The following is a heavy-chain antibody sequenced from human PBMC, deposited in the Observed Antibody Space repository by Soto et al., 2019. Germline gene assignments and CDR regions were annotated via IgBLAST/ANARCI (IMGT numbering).Heavy chain of an antibody. D-gene: IGHD1-7*01. CDR1: GFTFSSNA. V-gene: IGHV3-23*01. Sequence: GGSLRLSCAASGFTFSSNAMSWVRQAPGKGLGWVSVITNTGGDTLYADSVKGRFTISRDNFKNTLYLKMNSLRAEDTAIYYCARESVENYPASPVVYYWAQPTRLPVSS. CDR2: ITNTGGDT. CDR3: ARESVENYPASPVVYY. J-gene: IGHJ4*01.